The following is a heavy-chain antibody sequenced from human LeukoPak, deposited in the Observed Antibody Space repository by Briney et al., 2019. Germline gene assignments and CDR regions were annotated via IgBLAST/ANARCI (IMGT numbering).Heavy chain of an antibody. CDR1: GFTFSSYW. V-gene: IGHV3-23*01. CDR3: AKNRGAGSHYYYHMNV. D-gene: IGHD1-26*01. CDR2: ISGSGGGT. Sequence: GGSLRLSCAASGFTFSSYWMSWVRQAAGEGLEWVSLISGSGGGTYYADSVKGRFTISRDNSKNTLYLQLNSLRVEDTAVYYCAKNRGAGSHYYYHMNVWGKGTTVTVSS. J-gene: IGHJ6*03.